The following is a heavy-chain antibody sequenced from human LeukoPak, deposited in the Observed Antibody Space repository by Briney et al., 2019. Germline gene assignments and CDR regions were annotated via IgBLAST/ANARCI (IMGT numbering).Heavy chain of an antibody. CDR2: IYSGGST. D-gene: IGHD2-15*01. J-gene: IGHJ3*02. V-gene: IGHV3-66*01. Sequence: GGSLRLSCVASGFTVTNNYMSWVRQAPGKGLEWVSVIYSGGSTYYADSVKGRFTIFRDNSKNTLYLQMNSLRAEDTSMYYCARWATHPNDAFDIWGQGTMVTVSS. CDR1: GFTVTNNY. CDR3: ARWATHPNDAFDI.